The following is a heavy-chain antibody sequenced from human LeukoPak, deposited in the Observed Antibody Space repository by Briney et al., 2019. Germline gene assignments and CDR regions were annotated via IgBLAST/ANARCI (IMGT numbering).Heavy chain of an antibody. D-gene: IGHD2-2*01. CDR2: INPNSGST. V-gene: IGHV1-2*02. CDR1: GYTFTGYY. Sequence: ASVKVSCKASGYTFTGYYMHWVRQAPGQGLEWMGWINPNSGSTNYAQKFQGRVTMTGDTSTSTVYIELSSLRSEDTAIYYCARANCSSISCPPDYWGQGTLVTVSS. CDR3: ARANCSSISCPPDY. J-gene: IGHJ4*02.